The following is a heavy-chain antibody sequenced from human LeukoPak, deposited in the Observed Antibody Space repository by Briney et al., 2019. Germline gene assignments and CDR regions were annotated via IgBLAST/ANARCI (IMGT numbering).Heavy chain of an antibody. D-gene: IGHD3-3*01. CDR3: ARVQSPSHVLRFLEWSNYGMDV. Sequence: GASVKVSCKASGYTFTSYDINWVRQATGQGLEWMGWMNPNSGNTGYAQKFQGRVTMTRNTSISTAYMELSSLRSEDTAVYYCARVQSPSHVLRFLEWSNYGMDVWGQGTTVTVSS. V-gene: IGHV1-8*01. CDR2: MNPNSGNT. CDR1: GYTFTSYD. J-gene: IGHJ6*02.